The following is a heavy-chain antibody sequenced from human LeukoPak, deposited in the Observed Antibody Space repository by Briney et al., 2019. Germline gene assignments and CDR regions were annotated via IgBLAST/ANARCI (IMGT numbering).Heavy chain of an antibody. CDR3: ARHHEWFGESNYYYYMDV. Sequence: SETLSLTCTVSGGSISSSSYYWGWIRQPPGKGLEWIGSIYYSGSTYYNPSLKSRVTISVDTSKNQFSLKLSSVTAADTAVCYCARHHEWFGESNYYYYMDVWGKGTTVTVSS. D-gene: IGHD3-10*01. CDR2: IYYSGST. V-gene: IGHV4-39*01. CDR1: GGSISSSSYY. J-gene: IGHJ6*03.